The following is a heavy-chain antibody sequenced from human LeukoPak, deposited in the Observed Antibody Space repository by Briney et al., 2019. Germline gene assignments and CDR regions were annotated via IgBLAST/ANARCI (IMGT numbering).Heavy chain of an antibody. D-gene: IGHD5-18*01. V-gene: IGHV1-18*01. Sequence: ASVKVSCKASGYTFTSYGISWVRQAPGQGLEWMGWISAYNGNTNYVQKFRDRVTMTTDTSTGTAYMELRSLKSDDTAVYYCARDLGEDTTMIFFDFWGQGTLVTVSS. J-gene: IGHJ4*02. CDR1: GYTFTSYG. CDR3: ARDLGEDTTMIFFDF. CDR2: ISAYNGNT.